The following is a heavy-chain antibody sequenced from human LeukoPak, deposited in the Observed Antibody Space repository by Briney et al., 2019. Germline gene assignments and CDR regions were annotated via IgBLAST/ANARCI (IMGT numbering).Heavy chain of an antibody. CDR3: ARDPEYNWFDP. CDR2: INPNSGGT. J-gene: IGHJ5*02. Sequence: GASVKVSCKASGYTFTGHYMHWVRQAPGQGLEWMGRINPNSGGTNYAQKFQGRVTMTRDTSISTAYMELSRLRSDDTAVYYCARDPEYNWFDPWGQGTLVTVSS. CDR1: GYTFTGHY. V-gene: IGHV1-2*06.